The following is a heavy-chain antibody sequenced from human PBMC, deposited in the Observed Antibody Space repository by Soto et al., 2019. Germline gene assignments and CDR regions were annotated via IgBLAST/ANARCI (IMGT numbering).Heavy chain of an antibody. CDR1: GYTFTSYD. D-gene: IGHD3-16*02. CDR3: ARGGHYDCIWGSYRHLFDY. J-gene: IGHJ4*02. V-gene: IGHV1-8*01. Sequence: ASVKVSCKASGYTFTSYDINWVRQATGQGLEWMGWMNPNSGNTGYAQKFQGRVTMTRNTSISTAYMELSSLRSEDTAVYYCARGGHYDCIWGSYRHLFDYWGQGTLVTVSS. CDR2: MNPNSGNT.